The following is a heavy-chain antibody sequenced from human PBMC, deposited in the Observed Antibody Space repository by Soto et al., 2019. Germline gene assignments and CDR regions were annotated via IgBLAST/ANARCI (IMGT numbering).Heavy chain of an antibody. CDR2: IYYSGST. CDR1: GGSISSSSYY. V-gene: IGHV4-39*01. Sequence: SETLSLTCTVSGGSISSSSYYWGWIRQPPGKGLEWIGSIYYSGSTYYNPSLKSRVTISVDTSKNQFSLKLSSVTAADTAVYYFARRSSSSWYPPYYYYYGMDVWGQGTTVTVSS. CDR3: ARRSSSSWYPPYYYYYGMDV. J-gene: IGHJ6*02. D-gene: IGHD6-13*01.